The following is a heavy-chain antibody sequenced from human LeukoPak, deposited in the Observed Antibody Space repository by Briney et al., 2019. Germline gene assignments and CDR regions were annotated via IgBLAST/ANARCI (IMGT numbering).Heavy chain of an antibody. Sequence: AGGSLRLSCAASGFTFSNNAMTWVRQAPREGLEWVSTITGSDDSTYYADSVKGRFTISRDYSKNTVFLQLNNLRAEDTAMYYCAKGPQLYSGYHPNYWGQGTLVTVSS. CDR3: AKGPQLYSGYHPNY. CDR1: GFTFSNNA. D-gene: IGHD3-22*01. J-gene: IGHJ4*02. V-gene: IGHV3-23*01. CDR2: ITGSDDST.